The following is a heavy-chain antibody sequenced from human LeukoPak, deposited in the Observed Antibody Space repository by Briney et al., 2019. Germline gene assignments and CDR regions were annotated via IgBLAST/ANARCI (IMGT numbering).Heavy chain of an antibody. CDR1: GGSFSGYY. Sequence: SETLSLTCAVYGGSFSGYYWSWIRQPPGKGLDWIGEINHSGSTNYNPSLKSRVTISVDTSKNQFSLKLSSVTAADTAVYYCASGRFGETTKPYYFDYWGQGTLVTVSS. D-gene: IGHD3-10*01. V-gene: IGHV4-34*01. J-gene: IGHJ4*02. CDR3: ASGRFGETTKPYYFDY. CDR2: INHSGST.